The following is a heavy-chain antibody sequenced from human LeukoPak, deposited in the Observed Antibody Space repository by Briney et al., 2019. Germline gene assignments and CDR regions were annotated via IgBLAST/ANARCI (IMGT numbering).Heavy chain of an antibody. Sequence: ASVTVSCKASGYTFTSYSISWVRQAHGQGLEWMGWISAYNGNTNYAQKLQGRVTMTTDTSTSTAYMELRSLRSDDTAVYYCARVPLVGATPRWVSRFDYCGQGTLVTVSS. CDR3: ARVPLVGATPRWVSRFDY. CDR2: ISAYNGNT. J-gene: IGHJ4*02. CDR1: GYTFTSYS. V-gene: IGHV1-18*01. D-gene: IGHD1-26*01.